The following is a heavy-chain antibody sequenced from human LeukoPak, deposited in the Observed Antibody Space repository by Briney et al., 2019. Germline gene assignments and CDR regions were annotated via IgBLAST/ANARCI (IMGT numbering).Heavy chain of an antibody. J-gene: IGHJ6*03. D-gene: IGHD3-3*01. Sequence: ASVKVSCKASGGTFSSYAISWVRQAPGQGLEWMGGIIPIFGTANYAQKFQGRVTITADESTSTAYMELSSLRSEDTAVYYCARDTPLTIFGVVPRAAYHMDVWGKGTTVTVSS. CDR1: GGTFSSYA. CDR2: IIPIFGTA. CDR3: ARDTPLTIFGVVPRAAYHMDV. V-gene: IGHV1-69*13.